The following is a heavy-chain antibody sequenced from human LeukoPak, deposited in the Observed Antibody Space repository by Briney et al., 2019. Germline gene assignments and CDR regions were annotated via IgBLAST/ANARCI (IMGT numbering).Heavy chain of an antibody. V-gene: IGHV1-69*04. CDR1: GGTFSSYA. CDR3: ARGPLTGVTLFDY. D-gene: IGHD3-10*01. CDR2: IIPILGIA. Sequence: ASVKVSCKASGGTFSSYAISWVRQAPGQGLEWMGRIIPILGIANHAQKFQGRVTITADKSTSTAYMELSSLRSEDTAVYYCARGPLTGVTLFDYWGQGTLVTVSS. J-gene: IGHJ4*02.